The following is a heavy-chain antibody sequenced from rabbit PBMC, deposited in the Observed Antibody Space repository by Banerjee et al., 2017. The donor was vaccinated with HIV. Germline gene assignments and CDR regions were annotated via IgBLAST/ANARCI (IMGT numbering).Heavy chain of an antibody. CDR1: GFSFSSSYY. V-gene: IGHV1S40*01. CDR3: ARDDTSTWGYYFNL. D-gene: IGHD1-1*01. CDR2: INTGSGST. J-gene: IGHJ4*01. Sequence: QSLEESGGDLVKPGASLTLTCTASGFSFSSSYYMCWVRQAPGKGLEWIACINTGSGSTYYASWAKGRFTISKTSSTTVTLQMTSLTAADTATYFCARDDTSTWGYYFNLWGPGTLVTVS.